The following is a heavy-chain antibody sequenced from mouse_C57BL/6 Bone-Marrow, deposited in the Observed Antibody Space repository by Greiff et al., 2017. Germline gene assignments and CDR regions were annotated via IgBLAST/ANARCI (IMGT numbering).Heavy chain of an antibody. CDR2: IYPGSGST. CDR1: GYTFTSYW. V-gene: IGHV1-55*01. D-gene: IGHD1-1*01. CDR3: AREDYYGSSYDY. Sequence: QVQLQQPGAELVKPGASVKMSCKASGYTFTSYWITWVKQRPGKGLEWIGDIYPGSGSTNYTEKFKSKATLTVDTSSSAAYMQLSSLTSEDSAVYYFAREDYYGSSYDYWGQGTTLTVSS. J-gene: IGHJ2*01.